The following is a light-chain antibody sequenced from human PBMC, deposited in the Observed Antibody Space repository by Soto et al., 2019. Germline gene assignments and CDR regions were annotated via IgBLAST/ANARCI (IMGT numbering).Light chain of an antibody. CDR2: TNN. CDR1: HSNIGTNT. V-gene: IGLV1-44*01. J-gene: IGLJ1*01. CDR3: AAWDDSLGAYV. Sequence: QSALTQPPSASASPGQRVTISCSGSHSNIGTNTVNWYQQLPGTAPRLLIYTNNQRPSGVPQRFSGSKTGTSASLAIGGLQSEDGADYYCAAWDDSLGAYVFGTGTKVTVL.